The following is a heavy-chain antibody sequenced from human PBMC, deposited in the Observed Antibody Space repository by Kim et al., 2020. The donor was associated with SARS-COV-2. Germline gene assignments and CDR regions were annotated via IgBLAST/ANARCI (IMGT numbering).Heavy chain of an antibody. V-gene: IGHV3-48*03. J-gene: IGHJ4*02. D-gene: IGHD6-13*01. Sequence: DSVKGRFTISRDNAKNALYLQMNSLRAEDTAVYYCARTRIAAAGTEGFDYWGQGTLVTVSS. CDR3: ARTRIAAAGTEGFDY.